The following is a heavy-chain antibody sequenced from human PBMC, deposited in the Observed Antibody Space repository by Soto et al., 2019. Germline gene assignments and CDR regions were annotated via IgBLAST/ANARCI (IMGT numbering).Heavy chain of an antibody. D-gene: IGHD3-3*01. Sequence: QITLNESGPTPVNPRQTLTLTCTFSGFSLTTSGVGVGGIRQSPGKAPEWLALIYWDGDKRYSPSLKSRLTITKDTSKNQVVLAMVALDPADTATYYCAHRVLRTVFGLVTTTAIYFDFWGQGTPVAVSS. CDR3: AHRVLRTVFGLVTTTAIYFDF. J-gene: IGHJ4*02. V-gene: IGHV2-5*02. CDR2: IYWDGDK. CDR1: GFSLTTSGVG.